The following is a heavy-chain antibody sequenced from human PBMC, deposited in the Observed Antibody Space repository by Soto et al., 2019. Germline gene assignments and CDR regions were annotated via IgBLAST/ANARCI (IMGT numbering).Heavy chain of an antibody. J-gene: IGHJ5*02. CDR2: IHNSGSI. Sequence: QVHLQESGPGLVKPSETLSLTCSVSNGSISSDYWSWIRQPPGKGLERIGYIHNSGSINYNPCLKSRLTISLDTSKNQISLKLRSVTAADTAVYYXXALLQGSSGWERWFDPWGQGTLVTVSS. CDR1: NGSISSDY. CDR3: XALLQGSSGWERWFDP. V-gene: IGHV4-59*01. D-gene: IGHD6-19*01.